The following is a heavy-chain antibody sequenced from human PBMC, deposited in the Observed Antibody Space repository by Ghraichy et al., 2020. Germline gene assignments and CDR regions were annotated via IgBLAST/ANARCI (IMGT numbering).Heavy chain of an antibody. CDR3: ASHPRNWGSAKPTYYFDY. V-gene: IGHV4-39*01. CDR2: IYYSGST. CDR1: GGSISSSSYY. J-gene: IGHJ4*02. Sequence: SQTISLTCTVSGGSISSSSYYWGWIRQPPGKGLEWIGSIYYSGSTYYNPSLKSRVTISVDTSKNQFSLKLSSVTAADTAVYYCASHPRNWGSAKPTYYFDYWGQGTLVTVSS. D-gene: IGHD7-27*01.